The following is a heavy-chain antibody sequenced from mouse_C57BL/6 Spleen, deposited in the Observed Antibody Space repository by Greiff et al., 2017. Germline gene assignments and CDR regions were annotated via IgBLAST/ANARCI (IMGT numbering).Heavy chain of an antibody. CDR2: IYPGDGDT. Sequence: QVQLQQSGPELVKPGASVKISCKASGYAFSSSWMNWVKQRPGKGLEWIGRIYPGDGDTNYNGKFKGKATLTADKSSSTAYMQLGSLTSEDSAVYFCARTTVVARGYYYAMDYWGQGTSVTVSS. CDR3: ARTTVVARGYYYAMDY. CDR1: GYAFSSSW. D-gene: IGHD1-1*01. V-gene: IGHV1-82*01. J-gene: IGHJ4*01.